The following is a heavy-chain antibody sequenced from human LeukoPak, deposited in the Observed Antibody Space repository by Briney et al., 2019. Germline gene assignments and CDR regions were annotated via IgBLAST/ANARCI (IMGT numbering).Heavy chain of an antibody. Sequence: PSETLSLTCTLSGDSMNKYFRSWLRQSPGKGLEWISYISHSGNTNYHPSLKRRVTISLDKSNHQSSLELRSVTAADTAVYYCARAGADILNRRYYIDFWGQGILVTVSS. V-gene: IGHV4-59*01. CDR3: ARAGADILNRRYYIDF. J-gene: IGHJ4*02. CDR2: ISHSGNT. D-gene: IGHD1-14*01. CDR1: GDSMNKYF.